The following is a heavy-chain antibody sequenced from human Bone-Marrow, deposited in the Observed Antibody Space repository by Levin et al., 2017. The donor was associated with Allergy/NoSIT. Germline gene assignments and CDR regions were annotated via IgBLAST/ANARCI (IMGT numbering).Heavy chain of an antibody. J-gene: IGHJ3*02. CDR1: GFTFSSYE. CDR3: TKDLLVAPTKRGHAFDI. Sequence: GESLKISCVASGFTFSSYEMNWVRQAPGKGLEWVSYISSSGTSINDADSVKGRFTVSRDNAKNSLYLQMNSLSAEDTALYYCTKDLLVAPTKRGHAFDIWGRGTMVSVSS. D-gene: IGHD2-8*02. V-gene: IGHV3-48*03. CDR2: ISSSGTSI.